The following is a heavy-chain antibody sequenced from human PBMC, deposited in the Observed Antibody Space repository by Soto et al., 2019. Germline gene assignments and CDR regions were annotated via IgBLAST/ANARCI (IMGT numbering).Heavy chain of an antibody. CDR2: ISSGSKTI. V-gene: IGHV3-48*02. CDR1: GFTFSGYS. D-gene: IGHD3-9*01. Sequence: GGALRLSCAASGFTFSGYSVNWARQAPGKGLEWVSYISSGSKTIYYAESVKGRFTVSRDNARNSQYLQMNSLRDEDTAVYYCAREDILGVRSFDYWGQGTLVTVSS. CDR3: AREDILGVRSFDY. J-gene: IGHJ4*02.